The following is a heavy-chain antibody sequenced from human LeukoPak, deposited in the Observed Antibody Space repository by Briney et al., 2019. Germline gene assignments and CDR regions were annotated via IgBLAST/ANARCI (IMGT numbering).Heavy chain of an antibody. CDR3: ARAYGSGTLDWFDP. CDR2: ISSSSSYI. D-gene: IGHD3-10*01. V-gene: IGHV3-21*01. J-gene: IGHJ5*02. CDR1: GFTFSSYR. Sequence: GGSLRLSCAASGFTFSSYRMNWVRQAPGKGLEWVSSISSSSSYIYYADSVKGRFTISRDNAKNSLYLQMNSLRAEDTAVYYCARAYGSGTLDWFDPWGQGTLVTVSS.